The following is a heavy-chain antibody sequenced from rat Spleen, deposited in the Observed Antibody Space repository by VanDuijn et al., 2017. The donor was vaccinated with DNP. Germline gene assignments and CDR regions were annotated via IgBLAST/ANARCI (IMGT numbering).Heavy chain of an antibody. CDR2: ISTSGSRT. CDR3: ARDNYGTYGAMDA. V-gene: IGHV5-25*01. J-gene: IGHJ4*01. D-gene: IGHD1-3*01. CDR1: GFTFSNYY. Sequence: EVQLVESGGGLVQPGRSLKLSCAASGFTFSNYYMAWVRQAPKKGLEWVATISTSGSRTYYPDSVKGRFTISRDNAKSTLYLQMDSLRSEDTATYYCARDNYGTYGAMDAWGQGTSVTVSS.